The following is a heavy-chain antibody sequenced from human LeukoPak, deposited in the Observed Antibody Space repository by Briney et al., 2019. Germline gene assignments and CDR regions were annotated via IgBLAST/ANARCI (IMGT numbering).Heavy chain of an antibody. Sequence: ASVKVSCKASGYIFNDYDINWVRQAAGQGLEWMGWKNPNSGNTGYAQKFQGRITMTRDTSITTAYMELSGLMPEDTAVYYCAREPTRGRAGDNSFDIWGQGTMVTVSS. CDR1: GYIFNDYD. J-gene: IGHJ3*02. CDR2: KNPNSGNT. CDR3: AREPTRGRAGDNSFDI. D-gene: IGHD7-27*01. V-gene: IGHV1-8*01.